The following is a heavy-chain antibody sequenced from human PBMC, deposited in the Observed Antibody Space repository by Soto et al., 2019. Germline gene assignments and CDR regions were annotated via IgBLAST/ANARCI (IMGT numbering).Heavy chain of an antibody. CDR1: GDSVSSTSAA. CDR2: TFYRSKWYY. CDR3: SRRLKLGADYYGMDV. J-gene: IGHJ6*02. V-gene: IGHV6-1*01. Sequence: HSQTVSLTCAICGDSVSSTSAAWNWIRQSPTRGLEWLGRTFYRSKWYYDYAVSVKSRITINPDTSKNQFSLQLNSVTPEDTAVYYCSRRLKLGADYYGMDVWGQGTTVTVSS. D-gene: IGHD1-26*01.